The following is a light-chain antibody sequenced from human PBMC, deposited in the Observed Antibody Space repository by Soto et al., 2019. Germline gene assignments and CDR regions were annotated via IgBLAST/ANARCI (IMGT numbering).Light chain of an antibody. Sequence: QSVLTQPPSASGTPGQRVTISCSGSSSNIGSNTVNWYQQLPGTAPKLLIYSNDQRPSGVPDRFSGSKSGTSASLAISGLQSEDEADYYCSSYTTSTTPGLLFGGGTKLTVL. J-gene: IGLJ2*01. CDR3: SSYTTSTTPGLL. V-gene: IGLV1-44*01. CDR1: SSNIGSNT. CDR2: SND.